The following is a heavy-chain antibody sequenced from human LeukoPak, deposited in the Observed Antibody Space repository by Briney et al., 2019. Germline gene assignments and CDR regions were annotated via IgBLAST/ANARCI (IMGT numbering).Heavy chain of an antibody. CDR3: ARYELEDAFDI. V-gene: IGHV3-48*02. Sequence: GGSLRLSCAASGFTFSSYSMNWVRQAPGKGLEWVSYISSSSTIYYADSVKGRFTISRDNAKNSLYLQMNSLRDEDTAVYYCARYELEDAFDIWGQGTMVTVSS. CDR2: ISSSSTI. J-gene: IGHJ3*02. CDR1: GFTFSSYS. D-gene: IGHD1-7*01.